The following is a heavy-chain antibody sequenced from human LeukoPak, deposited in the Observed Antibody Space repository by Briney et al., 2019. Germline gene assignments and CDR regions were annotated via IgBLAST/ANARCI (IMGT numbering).Heavy chain of an antibody. D-gene: IGHD2-15*01. J-gene: IGHJ5*02. V-gene: IGHV4-59*08. Sequence: SETLSLTCTVSNGSISSYYWSWIRQPPGKGLEWIGYIYYSGSTNYNPSLKSRVTISVDTSKNQFSLKLSSVTAADTAVYYCTGGFRRNWFDPWGQGTLVTVSS. CDR1: NGSISSYY. CDR2: IYYSGST. CDR3: TGGFRRNWFDP.